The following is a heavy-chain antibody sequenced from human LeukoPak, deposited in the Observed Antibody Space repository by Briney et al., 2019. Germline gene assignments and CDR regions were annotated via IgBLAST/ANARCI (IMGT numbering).Heavy chain of an antibody. CDR1: GFSFSTYT. CDR2: ISRDSFYI. Sequence: PGGSLRLSCAASGFSFSTYTMNWVRQAPGKGLEWVSAISRDSFYIYYADTLKGRFTVSRDNARNSLFLQLNSLRAEDTAVYYCARRKYDCSGGSCYGFAFDLWGQGTMVTVSS. J-gene: IGHJ3*01. CDR3: ARRKYDCSGGSCYGFAFDL. D-gene: IGHD2-15*01. V-gene: IGHV3-21*01.